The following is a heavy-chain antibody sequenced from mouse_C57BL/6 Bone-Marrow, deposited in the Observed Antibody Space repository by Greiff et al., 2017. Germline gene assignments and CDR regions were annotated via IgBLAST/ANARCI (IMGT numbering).Heavy chain of an antibody. CDR1: GYTFTDYE. V-gene: IGHV1-15*01. CDR2: IDPETGGT. D-gene: IGHD1-1*01. J-gene: IGHJ3*01. CDR3: TRYEDYGSSYWFAY. Sequence: QVQLQQSGAELVRPGASVTLSCKASGYTFTDYEMHWVKQTPVHGLEWIGAIDPETGGTAYNQKFKGKAILTADKSSSTAYMELRSLTSEDSAVYYCTRYEDYGSSYWFAYGGQGTLVTVSA.